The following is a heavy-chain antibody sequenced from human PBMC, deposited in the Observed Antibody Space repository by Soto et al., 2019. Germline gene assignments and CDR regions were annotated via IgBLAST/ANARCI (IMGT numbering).Heavy chain of an antibody. CDR3: ERRTRWTDGGYYNYYMDV. CDR2: ISGYNGNT. CDR1: GYSCTSYG. D-gene: IGHD1-1*01. Sequence: QVLLVQSGADGKKPGASVKVSCKASGYSCTSYGISWVRQAPGQGLEWLVWISGYNGNTNYAQKVQGRVTMTTETSTSTAYMELRSRRSDDTAVYYCERRTRWTDGGYYNYYMDVWGQGTTVTVSS. J-gene: IGHJ6*02. V-gene: IGHV1-18*01.